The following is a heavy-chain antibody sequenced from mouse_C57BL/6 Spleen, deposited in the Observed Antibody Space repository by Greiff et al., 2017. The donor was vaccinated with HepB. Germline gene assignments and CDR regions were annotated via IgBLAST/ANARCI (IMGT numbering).Heavy chain of an antibody. CDR3: ARGGFTTVVARSFDY. V-gene: IGHV1-80*01. D-gene: IGHD1-1*01. CDR2: IYPGDGDT. J-gene: IGHJ2*01. Sequence: VQLQQSGAELVKPGASVKISCKASGYAFSSYWMNWVKQRPGKGLEWIGQIYPGDGDTNYNGKFKGKATLTADKSSSTAYMQLSSLTSEDSAVYVCARGGFTTVVARSFDYWGQGTTLTVAS. CDR1: GYAFSSYW.